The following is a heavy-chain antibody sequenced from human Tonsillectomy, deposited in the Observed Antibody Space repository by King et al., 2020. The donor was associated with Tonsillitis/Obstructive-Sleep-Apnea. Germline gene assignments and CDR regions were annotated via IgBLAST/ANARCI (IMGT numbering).Heavy chain of an antibody. CDR1: GGSFSGYY. J-gene: IGHJ4*02. Sequence: VQLQQWGAGLLKPSETLSLTCAVYGGSFSGYYWSWIRQPPGKGLEWIGEINHSGSTNYNPSLKSRVTISLDTSKNQFSLNLSSVTAADTAVYYCARECFYQSSGYYDYWGQGTLVTVSS. D-gene: IGHD3-22*01. CDR3: ARECFYQSSGYYDY. V-gene: IGHV4-34*01. CDR2: INHSGST.